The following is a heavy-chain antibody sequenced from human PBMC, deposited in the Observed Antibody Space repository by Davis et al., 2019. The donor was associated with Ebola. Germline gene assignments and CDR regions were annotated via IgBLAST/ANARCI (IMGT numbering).Heavy chain of an antibody. CDR1: GFTFRNHW. J-gene: IGHJ2*01. V-gene: IGHV3-30-3*01. CDR2: ISYDGSNK. CDR3: ARVHYGDYVLLGYSENWYFDL. Sequence: GESLKISCAASGFTFRNHWMNWVRQAPGKGLEWVAVISYDGSNKYYADSVKGRFTISRDNSKNTLYLQMNSLRAEDTAVYYCARVHYGDYVLLGYSENWYFDLWGRGTLVTVSS. D-gene: IGHD4-17*01.